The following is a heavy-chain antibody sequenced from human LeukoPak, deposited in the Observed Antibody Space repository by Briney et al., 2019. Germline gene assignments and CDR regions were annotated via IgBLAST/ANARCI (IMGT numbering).Heavy chain of an antibody. CDR3: AREPTAMIL. CDR1: GFTFSSYS. Sequence: GGSLRLSCAASGFTFSSYSMNWVRRTPGKGLEWVSSISNSSTYIYYADSVKGRFTISRDNSKNSLYLQMNSLRAEDTAVYYCAREPTAMILWGQGTLVTVSS. D-gene: IGHD5-18*01. J-gene: IGHJ4*02. V-gene: IGHV3-21*01. CDR2: ISNSSTYI.